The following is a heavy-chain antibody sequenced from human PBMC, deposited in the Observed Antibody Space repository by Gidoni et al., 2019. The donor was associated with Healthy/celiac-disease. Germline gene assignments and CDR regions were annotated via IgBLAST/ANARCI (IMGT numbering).Heavy chain of an antibody. Sequence: EVQLVQSGAEANKPAAPLQISCKGSGYSCTSYWLGWGRQMPGKGLEWMGLIYPGDSDTRYIPSFQGQVTISADKSISTACLQWSSLKASDTAMYYCARQFGSIFGGWGMDVWGQGTTVTVSS. D-gene: IGHD3-3*01. CDR2: IYPGDSDT. CDR1: GYSCTSYW. V-gene: IGHV5-51*01. CDR3: ARQFGSIFGGWGMDV. J-gene: IGHJ6*02.